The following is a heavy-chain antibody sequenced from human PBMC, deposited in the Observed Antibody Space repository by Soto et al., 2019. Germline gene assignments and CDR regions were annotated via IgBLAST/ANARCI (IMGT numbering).Heavy chain of an antibody. V-gene: IGHV4-4*07. D-gene: IGHD3-3*01. Sequence: SETLSLTCTVSGGAINSYYWTWIRQPAGKGLEWIGRIYSSGSTKYNPSLQSRVTMSLDTSKNQFSLRLTSVTAADTAVYYCARGQRFSDWFDPWGQGTLVTV. J-gene: IGHJ5*02. CDR3: ARGQRFSDWFDP. CDR1: GGAINSYY. CDR2: IYSSGST.